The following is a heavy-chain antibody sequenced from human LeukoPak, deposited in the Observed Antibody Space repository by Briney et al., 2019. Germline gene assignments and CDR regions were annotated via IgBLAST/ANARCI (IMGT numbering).Heavy chain of an antibody. CDR1: GGSISSSSYY. Sequence: SETLSLTCTVSGGSISSSSYYWGWIRQPPGKGLEWIGSIYYSGSTYYNPSLKSRVTISVDTSKNQFSLKLRYVTAADTAVYYCARGSKMLGYNWFDPWGQGTLVTVSS. CDR3: ARGSKMLGYNWFDP. J-gene: IGHJ5*02. V-gene: IGHV4-39*01. CDR2: IYYSGST. D-gene: IGHD1-26*01.